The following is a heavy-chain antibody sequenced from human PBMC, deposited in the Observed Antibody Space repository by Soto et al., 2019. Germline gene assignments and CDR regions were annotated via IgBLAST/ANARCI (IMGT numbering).Heavy chain of an antibody. CDR3: ARSLSREPTWFDH. CDR1: SGSISSTNW. Sequence: PSETLSLTCVVSSGSISSTNWWSWVRQSPGKGLEWIGEVYHSGSINYNPSLSSRLTISVDKSKNQFSLKLNSVTAADTAVYYCARSLSREPTWFDHWGRGTLVTVSS. J-gene: IGHJ5*02. V-gene: IGHV4-4*02. CDR2: VYHSGSI.